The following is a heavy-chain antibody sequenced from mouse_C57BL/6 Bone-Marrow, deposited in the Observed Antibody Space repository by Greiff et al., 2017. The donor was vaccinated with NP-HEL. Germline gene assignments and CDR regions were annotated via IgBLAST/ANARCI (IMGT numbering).Heavy chain of an antibody. CDR2: INPSNGGT. V-gene: IGHV1-53*01. J-gene: IGHJ1*03. CDR1: GYTFTSYW. D-gene: IGHD1-1*01. Sequence: VQLQQSGTELVKPGASVKLSCKASGYTFTSYWMHWVKQRPGQGLEWIGNINPSNGGTNYIEKFKSKATLTVDKSSSTAYMQLSSLTSEDSAVYYCARMGGNYYGSSYGYFDVWGTGTTVTVSS. CDR3: ARMGGNYYGSSYGYFDV.